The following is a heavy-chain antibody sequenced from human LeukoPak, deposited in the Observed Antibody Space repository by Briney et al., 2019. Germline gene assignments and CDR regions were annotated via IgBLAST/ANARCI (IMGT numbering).Heavy chain of an antibody. J-gene: IGHJ4*02. CDR2: IYYSGST. CDR3: ARVLRNYDFWNGHRIASTFDY. D-gene: IGHD3-3*01. V-gene: IGHV4-59*01. CDR1: GGSISSYY. Sequence: PSETLSLTCTVSGGSISSYYWSWIRQPPGKGLEWIGYIYYSGSTNYNPSLKSRVTISVDTSKNQFSLKLSSVTAADTAVYYCARVLRNYDFWNGHRIASTFDYWGQGTLVTVSS.